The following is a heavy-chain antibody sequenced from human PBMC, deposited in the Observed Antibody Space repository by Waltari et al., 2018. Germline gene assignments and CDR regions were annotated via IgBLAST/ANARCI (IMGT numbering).Heavy chain of an antibody. CDR1: GDSMSTSYW. CDR2: INRSGRT. CDR3: ARDRGRGIYLDT. Sequence: QLQLQQSGPGLVKPSESLSLTCADSGDSMSTSYWWSWVRQSPGKGLEWIGQINRSGRTNYHPTFESRVIVSIDTSNNQFSLKFPSATAADTAVYYCARDRGRGIYLDTWSQGTLVTVSP. D-gene: IGHD2-15*01. V-gene: IGHV4-4*02. J-gene: IGHJ4*02.